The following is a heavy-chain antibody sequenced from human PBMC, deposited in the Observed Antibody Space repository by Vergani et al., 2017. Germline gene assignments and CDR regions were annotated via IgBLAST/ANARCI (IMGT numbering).Heavy chain of an antibody. D-gene: IGHD1-26*01. CDR2: IIPIFGTA. CDR1: GYTFTGYY. V-gene: IGHV1-69*06. CDR3: AGFDPDKVGGNTGGAFDI. Sequence: QVQLVQSGAEVKKPGASVKVSCKASGYTFTGYYMHWVRQAPGQGLEWMGGIIPIFGTANYAQKFQGRVTLTVDKSTSTAYMELSSLISEDTAVYYCAGFDPDKVGGNTGGAFDIWGQGTMVTVSS. J-gene: IGHJ3*02.